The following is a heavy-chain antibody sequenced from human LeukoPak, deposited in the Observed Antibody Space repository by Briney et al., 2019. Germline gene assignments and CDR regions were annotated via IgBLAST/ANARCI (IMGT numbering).Heavy chain of an antibody. J-gene: IGHJ4*02. CDR3: AKGITIFGVVDYFDY. D-gene: IGHD3-3*01. Sequence: TGGSLRLSCEASGFTFSRNGMHWVRQAPGKGLEWVAVISYDGSNKYYADSVKGRFTISRDNSKNTLYLQMNSLRAEDTAVHYCAKGITIFGVVDYFDYWGQGTLVTVSS. V-gene: IGHV3-30*18. CDR2: ISYDGSNK. CDR1: GFTFSRNG.